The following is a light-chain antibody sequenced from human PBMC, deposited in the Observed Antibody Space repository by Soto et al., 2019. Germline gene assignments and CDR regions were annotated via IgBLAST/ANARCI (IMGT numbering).Light chain of an antibody. CDR2: GAS. CDR3: QQYKNWPPHT. CDR1: QSVNTN. J-gene: IGKJ2*01. Sequence: EIVMTQSPATLSVSPGESATLSCRASQSVNTNLACYQQKPGRAPRLLIHGASTRATGIPARFSGSGSGTEFTLNISSLQSEDFAVYYCQQYKNWPPHTFGQGTKLEIK. V-gene: IGKV3-15*01.